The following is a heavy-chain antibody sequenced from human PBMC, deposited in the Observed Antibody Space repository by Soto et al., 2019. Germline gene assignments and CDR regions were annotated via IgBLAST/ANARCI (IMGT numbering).Heavy chain of an antibody. J-gene: IGHJ5*02. CDR1: GGTFSSYA. CDR3: ARVDVLVPRGFVP. V-gene: IGHV1-69*13. D-gene: IGHD2-2*01. Sequence: SVKVSCKASGGTFSSYAISWVRQAPGQGLEWMGGIIPIFGTANYAQKFQGRVTITADESTSTAYMELSSLRSEDTAVYYCARVDVLVPRGFVPWCQGTLVTVFS. CDR2: IIPIFGTA.